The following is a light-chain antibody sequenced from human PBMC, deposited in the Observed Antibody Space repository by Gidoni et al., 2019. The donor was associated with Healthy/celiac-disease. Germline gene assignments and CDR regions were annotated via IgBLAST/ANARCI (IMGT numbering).Light chain of an antibody. CDR2: GNS. CDR3: QSYDSSLSGSWV. V-gene: IGLV1-40*01. J-gene: IGLJ2*01. CDR1: SSNIGAGYD. Sequence: QSVLTQPPSVSGDPGQRVTISCTWSSSNIGAGYDVHWYQQLPGTAPKLHIYGNSNRPSGVPDRFSGSKSGTSASLAITGLQAEDEADYYCQSYDSSLSGSWVFGGGTKLTVL.